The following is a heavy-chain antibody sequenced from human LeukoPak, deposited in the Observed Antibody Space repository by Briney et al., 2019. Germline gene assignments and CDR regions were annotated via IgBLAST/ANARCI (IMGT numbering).Heavy chain of an antibody. CDR2: IYHSGST. V-gene: IGHV4-4*02. Sequence: SETLSLTCAVSGGSISSSNWWSWVRQPPGKGLEWIGEIYHSGSTNYNPSLKSRVTISVDRSKNQFSLKLSSVTAADTAVYYCARGGGKGSYYGMDVWGQGTTVTVSS. CDR1: GGSISSSNW. D-gene: IGHD4-23*01. CDR3: ARGGGKGSYYGMDV. J-gene: IGHJ6*02.